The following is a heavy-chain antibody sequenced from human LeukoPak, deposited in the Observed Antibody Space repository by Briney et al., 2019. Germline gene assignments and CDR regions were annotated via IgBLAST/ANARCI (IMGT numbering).Heavy chain of an antibody. V-gene: IGHV3-23*01. CDR1: GFTFNNYA. D-gene: IGHD3-3*01. Sequence: PGGSLRLSCAASGFTFNNYAMTWVRQPPGKGLEWVSTITGTNDATYYADSVKGRFTISRDNSKNTLYLQMNSLRAEDTAVYYCAKEERVVIAKKPVDYWGQGTLVTVSS. CDR3: AKEERVVIAKKPVDY. CDR2: ITGTNDAT. J-gene: IGHJ4*02.